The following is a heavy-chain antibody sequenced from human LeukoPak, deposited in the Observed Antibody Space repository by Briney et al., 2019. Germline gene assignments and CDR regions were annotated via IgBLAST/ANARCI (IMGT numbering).Heavy chain of an antibody. J-gene: IGHJ4*02. D-gene: IGHD6-6*01. CDR1: GGSFSSYT. V-gene: IGHV1-69*02. CDR2: IIPILGIA. Sequence: ASVKGSCKGCGGSFSSYTIRGVGQSPGQGLEWMGRIIPILGIANYAQKFQGRVTITADKSTSTAYMELSSLRSEDTAVYYCARSPHKYSSPRFAYFDYWGQGTLVTVSS. CDR3: ARSPHKYSSPRFAYFDY.